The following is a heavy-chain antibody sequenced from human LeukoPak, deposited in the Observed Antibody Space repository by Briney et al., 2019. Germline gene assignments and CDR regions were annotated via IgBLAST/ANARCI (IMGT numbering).Heavy chain of an antibody. CDR1: GYTLTELS. V-gene: IGHV1-24*01. D-gene: IGHD6-19*01. Sequence: ASVKVSCKVSGYTLTELSMHWVRQAPGKGLEWMGGFDPEDGETIYAQKFQGRVAMTEDTSTDTAYMELSSLRSEDTAVYYCATEYSSGWYGGFDYWGQGTLVTVSS. CDR3: ATEYSSGWYGGFDY. J-gene: IGHJ4*02. CDR2: FDPEDGET.